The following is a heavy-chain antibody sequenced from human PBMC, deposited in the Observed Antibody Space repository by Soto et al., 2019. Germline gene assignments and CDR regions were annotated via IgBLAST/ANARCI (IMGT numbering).Heavy chain of an antibody. CDR3: ARAAKRISYPGEGGDYYYYGMDV. V-gene: IGHV1-2*04. Sequence: GAPVKVSCKASGYTFTGYYMHWVRQAPGQGLEWMGWINPNSGGTNYAQKFQGWVTMTRDTSISTAYMELSRLRSDDTAVYYCARAAKRISYPGEGGDYYYYGMDVWGQGTTVTVSS. CDR2: INPNSGGT. D-gene: IGHD3-10*01. J-gene: IGHJ6*02. CDR1: GYTFTGYY.